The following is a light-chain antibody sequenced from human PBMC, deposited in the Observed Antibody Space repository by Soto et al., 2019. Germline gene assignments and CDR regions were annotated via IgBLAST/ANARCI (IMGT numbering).Light chain of an antibody. Sequence: DIQMTQSPSSLSASVGDRVTIACQASQDISNYLHLYQQKPGKAPKLLIYDASNLETGVPSRFSGSGSGTDFTLTISSLQPDDFATYYCQQYNSYSLTFGQGTKGDIK. CDR3: QQYNSYSLT. CDR2: DAS. CDR1: QDISNY. J-gene: IGKJ1*01. V-gene: IGKV1-33*01.